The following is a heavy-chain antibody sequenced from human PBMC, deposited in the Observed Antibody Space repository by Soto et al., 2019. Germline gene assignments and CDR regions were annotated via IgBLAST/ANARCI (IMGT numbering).Heavy chain of an antibody. Sequence: PGGSLRLSCAASGFTFSSYGMHWVRQAPGKGLEWVAVIWYDGSNKYYADSVKGRFTISRDNSKNTLYLQMNSLRAEDTAVYYCARGGPGYYDFWSGYYWTPAFDYWGQGTLVTVSS. D-gene: IGHD3-3*01. CDR1: GFTFSSYG. J-gene: IGHJ4*02. CDR2: IWYDGSNK. CDR3: ARGGPGYYDFWSGYYWTPAFDY. V-gene: IGHV3-33*01.